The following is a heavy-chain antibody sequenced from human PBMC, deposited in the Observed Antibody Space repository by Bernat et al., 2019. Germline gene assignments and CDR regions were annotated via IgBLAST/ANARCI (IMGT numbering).Heavy chain of an antibody. Sequence: QVQLVQSGSELKKPGASVKVSCKASGYTFTSYAISWVRQAPGQGLEWMGGIIPIFGTANYAQKFQGRVTITADESTSTAYMELSSLRSEDTAVYYCARVIAARLPVGFYYYYYMDVWGKGTTVTVSS. J-gene: IGHJ6*03. CDR1: GYTFTSYA. V-gene: IGHV1-69*01. CDR2: IIPIFGTA. D-gene: IGHD6-6*01. CDR3: ARVIAARLPVGFYYYYYMDV.